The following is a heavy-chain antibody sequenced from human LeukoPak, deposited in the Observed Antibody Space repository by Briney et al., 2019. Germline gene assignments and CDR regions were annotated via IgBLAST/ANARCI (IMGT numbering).Heavy chain of an antibody. V-gene: IGHV3-66*01. J-gene: IGHJ4*02. CDR3: ARVGPENGDYVGGYFDY. Sequence: GGSLRLSCAASGFTVSSNYMSWVRQAPGKGLEWVSVIYSGGSTYYADSVKGRFTISRDNSKNTLYLQMNSLRAEDTAVYYCARVGPENGDYVGGYFDYRGQGTLVTVSS. D-gene: IGHD4-17*01. CDR2: IYSGGST. CDR1: GFTVSSNY.